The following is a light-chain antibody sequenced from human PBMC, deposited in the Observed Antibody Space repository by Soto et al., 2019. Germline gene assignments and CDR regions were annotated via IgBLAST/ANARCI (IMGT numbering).Light chain of an antibody. J-gene: IGLJ3*02. Sequence: QSVLTQAASVSGSPGQSITISCTGTVSDVGGYDSVSWYQQHPGRAPKLILYDVNQRPSGVPDRLSGSKSDNTASLTISGLQTEDEADYYCCSYAGDYNLVFGGGTKVTVL. CDR1: VSDVGGYDS. V-gene: IGLV2-11*01. CDR2: DVN. CDR3: CSYAGDYNLV.